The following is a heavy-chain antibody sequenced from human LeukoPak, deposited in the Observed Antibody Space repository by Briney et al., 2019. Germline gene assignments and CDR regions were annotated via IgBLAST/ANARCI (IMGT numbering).Heavy chain of an antibody. Sequence: GRSLKLSCTASGFTFSNYGMHWVRQAPGKGLEWVAVMWVWNDGSNEYYADSVKGRFTIARDNSKNTLYLQMVSLRAEDTADYYCARDRFPHDDAHYGMDVWGQGTTVTVSS. J-gene: IGHJ6*02. CDR3: ARDRFPHDDAHYGMDV. CDR1: GFTFSNYG. V-gene: IGHV3-33*01. CDR2: MWVWNDGSNE. D-gene: IGHD3-16*01.